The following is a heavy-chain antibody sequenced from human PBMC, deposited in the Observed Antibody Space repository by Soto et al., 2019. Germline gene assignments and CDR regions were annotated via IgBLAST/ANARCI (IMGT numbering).Heavy chain of an antibody. J-gene: IGHJ3*02. CDR2: INPNDGST. CDR1: GYTFTSYY. Sequence: ASVKVSCKASGYTFTSYYMHWVRQAPGQGLEWMGIINPNDGSTSYAQKIQGRVTMTRDTSTSTVYMELRSLRSDDTAVYYCARVAELERTNDAIDIWGQGTIVTVSS. D-gene: IGHD1-1*01. CDR3: ARVAELERTNDAIDI. V-gene: IGHV1-46*01.